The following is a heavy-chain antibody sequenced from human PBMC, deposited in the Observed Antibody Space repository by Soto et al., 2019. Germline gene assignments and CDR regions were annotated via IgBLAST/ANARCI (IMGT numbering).Heavy chain of an antibody. J-gene: IGHJ4*02. CDR1: GASISSGDSY. CDR2: IFHTGST. CDR3: ARETYCTSATCFIHFDS. Sequence: SETLSLTCAVSGASISSGDSYWSWIRQRPGKGLEWIGYIFHTGSTYYNPSLKSRVTISLDSSKNQFSLKLTPATVADTAVYFCARETYCTSATCFIHFDSWGQGSLVTVSS. V-gene: IGHV4-31*11. D-gene: IGHD2-2*01.